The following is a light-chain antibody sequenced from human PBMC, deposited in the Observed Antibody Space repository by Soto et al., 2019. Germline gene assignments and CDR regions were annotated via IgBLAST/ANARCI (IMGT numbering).Light chain of an antibody. Sequence: DIQMTQSPSSVSVSVGARVTITCRASQGIGNWLAWYQQKPGKARKLLIYAASSLQSGVTSRFSGSGSVTDFPLTISSMQPEDFATYYCQQANRFPYTFGQGPKLEIK. J-gene: IGKJ2*01. CDR3: QQANRFPYT. V-gene: IGKV1-12*01. CDR2: AAS. CDR1: QGIGNW.